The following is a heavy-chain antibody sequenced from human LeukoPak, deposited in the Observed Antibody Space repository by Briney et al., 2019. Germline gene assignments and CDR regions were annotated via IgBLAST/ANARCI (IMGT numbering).Heavy chain of an antibody. D-gene: IGHD2-2*01. CDR3: AGEIGYCSSTSCPPDY. J-gene: IGHJ4*02. CDR1: GGSISSSSYY. V-gene: IGHV4-39*07. CDR2: IYYSGST. Sequence: PSETLSLTCTVSGGSISSSSYYWGWIRQPPGKGLEWIGSIYYSGSTYYNPSLKSRVTISVDTPKNQFSLKLSSVTAADTAVYYCAGEIGYCSSTSCPPDYWGQGTLVTVSS.